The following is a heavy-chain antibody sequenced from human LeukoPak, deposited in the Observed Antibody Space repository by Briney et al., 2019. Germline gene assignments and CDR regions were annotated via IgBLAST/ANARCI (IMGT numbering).Heavy chain of an antibody. Sequence: GASVKVSCKASGYTFTNYDINWVRQATGQGLEWMGWMNPNSGNTGYAQKFQGRITITRNTSISTVYMELSSLRSEDTAVYYCARGPPTAQYFQHWGQGTLVTVSS. CDR3: ARGPPTAQYFQH. CDR1: GYTFTNYD. CDR2: MNPNSGNT. J-gene: IGHJ1*01. D-gene: IGHD1-1*01. V-gene: IGHV1-8*01.